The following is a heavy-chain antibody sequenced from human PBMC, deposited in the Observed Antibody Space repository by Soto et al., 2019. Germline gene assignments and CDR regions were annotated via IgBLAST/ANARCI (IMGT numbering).Heavy chain of an antibody. V-gene: IGHV1-8*01. D-gene: IGHD2-21*01. CDR2: MNPNSGNT. CDR3: ARASRGSDSYRY. J-gene: IGHJ4*02. CDR1: GYTFTSYD. Sequence: ASVKVSCKASGYTFTSYDINWVRQATGQGLEWMGWMNPNSGNTGYAQKFQGRVTMTRNTSMSTAYMELSSLRAEDTAVYYCARASRGSDSYRYWGQGTLVTVSS.